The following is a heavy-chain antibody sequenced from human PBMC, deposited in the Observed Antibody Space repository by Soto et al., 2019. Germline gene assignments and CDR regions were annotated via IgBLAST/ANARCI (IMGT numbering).Heavy chain of an antibody. D-gene: IGHD1-26*01. CDR2: IKQDGSEK. J-gene: IGHJ5*02. Sequence: GGSLRLSCAASGFTFNSYWMSWVRQAPGKGLEWVANIKQDGSEKYYVDSVKGRFTISRDNAKNSLYLQMNSLRAEDTAVYYCARDPVGALGSDWFDPWGQGTMVTVPS. CDR1: GFTFNSYW. CDR3: ARDPVGALGSDWFDP. V-gene: IGHV3-7*03.